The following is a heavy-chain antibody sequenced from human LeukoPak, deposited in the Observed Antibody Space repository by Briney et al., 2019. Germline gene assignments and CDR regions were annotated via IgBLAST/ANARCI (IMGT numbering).Heavy chain of an antibody. J-gene: IGHJ4*02. CDR3: ATGISSRQMVYYFDY. V-gene: IGHV3-7*03. CDR2: IKQDGSEK. D-gene: IGHD2-8*01. CDR1: GFTFSSYW. Sequence: GGSLRLSCAASGFTFSSYWMSWVRQAPGKGLEWVANIKQDGSEKYYVDSVKGRFTISRDNAKNSLYLQMNSLRAEDTAVYYCATGISSRQMVYYFDYWGQGTLVTVSS.